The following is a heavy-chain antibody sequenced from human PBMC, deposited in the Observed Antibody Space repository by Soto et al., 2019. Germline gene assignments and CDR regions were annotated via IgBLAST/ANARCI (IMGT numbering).Heavy chain of an antibody. Sequence: PGGSLRLSCAASGFTFSGPAMHWVRQASGKGLEWVGRIRSKANSYATAYAASAKGRFTISRDDSKNTAYLQMNSLKTEDTAVYYCTRHRRGRLRFLEGEDAFDIWGQGTMVTVSS. CDR3: TRHRRGRLRFLEGEDAFDI. CDR1: GFTFSGPA. J-gene: IGHJ3*02. D-gene: IGHD3-3*01. CDR2: IRSKANSYAT. V-gene: IGHV3-73*01.